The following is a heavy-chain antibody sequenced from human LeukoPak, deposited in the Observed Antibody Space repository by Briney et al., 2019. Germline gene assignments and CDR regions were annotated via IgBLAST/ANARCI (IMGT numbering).Heavy chain of an antibody. V-gene: IGHV4-31*03. J-gene: IGHJ4*02. CDR3: ARARIAVAGTDFDY. CDR1: GGSISSGGYY. CDR2: IYYSGST. Sequence: PSGTLSLTCTVSGGSISSGGYYWSWIRQHPGKGLEWIGYIYYSGSTYYNPSLKSRVTISVDTSKNQFSLKLSSVTAADTAVYYCARARIAVAGTDFDYWGQGTLVTVSS. D-gene: IGHD6-19*01.